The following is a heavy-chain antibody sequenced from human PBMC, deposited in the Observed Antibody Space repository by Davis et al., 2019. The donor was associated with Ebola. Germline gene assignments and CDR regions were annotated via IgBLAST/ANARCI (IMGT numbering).Heavy chain of an antibody. V-gene: IGHV3-53*01. Sequence: GESLKISCAASGFTVSSNYMSWVRQAPGKGLEWVSVIYSGGSTYYADSVKGRFTISRDNSKNTLYLQMNSLRAEDTAVYYCARDHIVGARGGWGQGTLVTVSS. J-gene: IGHJ4*02. D-gene: IGHD1-26*01. CDR1: GFTVSSNY. CDR3: ARDHIVGARGG. CDR2: IYSGGST.